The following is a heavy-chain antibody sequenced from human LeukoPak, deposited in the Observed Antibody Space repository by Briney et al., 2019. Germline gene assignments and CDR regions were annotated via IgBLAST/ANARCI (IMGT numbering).Heavy chain of an antibody. CDR2: IKQDGSEK. D-gene: IGHD3-16*01. Sequence: GGSLRLSCAASGFTFSSYWMSWVGHAPGKGLEWVANIKQDGSEKYYVDSVKGRFTISRDNAKNSLYLQMNSLRAEDTAVYYCVSDYVHFDYWGQGTLVTVSS. J-gene: IGHJ4*02. CDR1: GFTFSSYW. CDR3: VSDYVHFDY. V-gene: IGHV3-7*01.